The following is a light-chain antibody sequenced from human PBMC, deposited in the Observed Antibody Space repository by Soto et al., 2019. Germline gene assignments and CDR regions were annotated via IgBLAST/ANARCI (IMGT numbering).Light chain of an antibody. J-gene: IGKJ1*01. Sequence: DIQMTQSPSTLSASVGDRVTITCRASQSISNWLAWYQQKPGKAPKLLIYDASSLESGVPSRFSGSGSGTEFTLTISRLQPDDFATYYCQQYTSYWTFGQGTKVDIK. CDR3: QQYTSYWT. V-gene: IGKV1-5*01. CDR1: QSISNW. CDR2: DAS.